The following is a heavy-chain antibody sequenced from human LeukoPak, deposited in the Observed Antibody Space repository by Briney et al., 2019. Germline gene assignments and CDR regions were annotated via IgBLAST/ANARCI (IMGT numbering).Heavy chain of an antibody. CDR1: GYTFTSYG. CDR2: ISAYNGNT. D-gene: IGHD3-10*01. Sequence: ASVKVSCKASGYTFTSYGISWVRQAPGQGLEWMGWISAYNGNTNYAQKLQGRVTMTTDTSTSTAYMELRSLRSDDTAVYYCARTRDTMVRGVTTRYFDYWGQGTLVTVSS. J-gene: IGHJ4*02. CDR3: ARTRDTMVRGVTTRYFDY. V-gene: IGHV1-18*01.